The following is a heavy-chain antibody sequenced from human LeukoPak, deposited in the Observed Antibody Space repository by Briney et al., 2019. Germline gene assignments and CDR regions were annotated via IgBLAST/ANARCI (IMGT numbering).Heavy chain of an antibody. CDR1: GYSISSGYY. CDR3: ARWALKSAFDI. V-gene: IGHV4-38-2*02. Sequence: SETLSLTCTVSGYSISSGYYWGWIRQPPGKGLEWIGSIYHSGSTYYNPSLKSRVTISIDTSKNHFSLQLSSVTVADTAVYYCARWALKSAFDIWGQGTMVTVSS. J-gene: IGHJ3*02. CDR2: IYHSGST.